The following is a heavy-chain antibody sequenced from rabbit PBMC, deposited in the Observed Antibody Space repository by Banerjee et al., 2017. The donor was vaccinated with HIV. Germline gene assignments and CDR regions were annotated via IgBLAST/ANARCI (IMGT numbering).Heavy chain of an antibody. CDR1: GFSFNNKYV. J-gene: IGHJ2*01. Sequence: QEQLEESGGDLVKPEGSLTLTCTASGFSFNNKYVMCWVRQAPGKGLEWIACINTGSGSAYYANWAKGPFTISKTSSTTVTLQMTSLTAADTATYFCAREDDDYGAGDACALDPWGPGTLVT. CDR2: INTGSGSA. V-gene: IGHV1S45*01. D-gene: IGHD2-1*01. CDR3: AREDDDYGAGDACALDP.